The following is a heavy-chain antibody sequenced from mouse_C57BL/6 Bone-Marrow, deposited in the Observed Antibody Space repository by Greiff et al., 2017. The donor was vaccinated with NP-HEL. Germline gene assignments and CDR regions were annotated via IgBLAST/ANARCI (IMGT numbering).Heavy chain of an antibody. D-gene: IGHD1-1*01. CDR3: ARNKYYGSSYRAWFAY. J-gene: IGHJ3*01. CDR2: IWSGGST. Sequence: QVQLQQSGPGLVQPSQSLSITCTVSGFSLTSYGVHWVRQSPGKGLEWLGVIWSGGSTDYNAAFISRLSISKDNSRGQVFFKMNSLQADDTAIYYCARNKYYGSSYRAWFAYWGQGTLVTVST. V-gene: IGHV2-2*01. CDR1: GFSLTSYG.